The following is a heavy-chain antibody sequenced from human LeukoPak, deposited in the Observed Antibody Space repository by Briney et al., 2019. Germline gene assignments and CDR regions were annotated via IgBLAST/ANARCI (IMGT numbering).Heavy chain of an antibody. D-gene: IGHD1-1*01. Sequence: PSETLSLTCTVSGGSISSGSYYWSWIRQPAGKGLEWLGRIHSSGSTDYNPSLNSRLTVSLDTSQSHFSLRLRSVTAADTAVYYCARGPGPLQQERLEAFDIWGLGTVVTVSS. CDR3: ARGPGPLQQERLEAFDI. V-gene: IGHV4-61*02. CDR2: IHSSGST. CDR1: GGSISSGSYY. J-gene: IGHJ3*02.